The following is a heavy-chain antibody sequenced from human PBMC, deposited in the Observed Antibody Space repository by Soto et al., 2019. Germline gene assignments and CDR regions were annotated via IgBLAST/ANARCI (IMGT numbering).Heavy chain of an antibody. D-gene: IGHD2-15*01. J-gene: IGHJ4*02. CDR3: TSDTFGARDS. CDR1: GFAFSSEW. Sequence: EEQLVESGGGLVQPGGSLRLSCAASGFAFSSEWMHWVRQAPGKGLVWVSRIDPYDTGITYADSVKGRFTISRDNAKNTLYLQMNSLRAEDTAVYYCTSDTFGARDSWGQGTLVTVSS. CDR2: IDPYDTGI. V-gene: IGHV3-74*01.